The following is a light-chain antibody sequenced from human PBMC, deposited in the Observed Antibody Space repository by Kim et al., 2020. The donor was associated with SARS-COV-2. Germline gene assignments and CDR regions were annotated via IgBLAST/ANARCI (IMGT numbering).Light chain of an antibody. CDR3: QQLSSYPRT. CDR1: QDISSY. J-gene: IGKJ4*01. CDR2: AAS. Sequence: DILLTQSPSFLSASVGDRVTITCRASQDISSYLAWYQQKPGKAPKLLIYAASTLQTGVPSRFSSSESGTEFTLTISSLQPEDFATYYCQQLSSYPRTFGGGTKLEI. V-gene: IGKV1-9*01.